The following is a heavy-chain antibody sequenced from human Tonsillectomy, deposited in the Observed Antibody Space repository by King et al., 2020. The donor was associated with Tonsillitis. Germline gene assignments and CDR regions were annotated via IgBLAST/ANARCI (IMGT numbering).Heavy chain of an antibody. CDR1: GYNFTNYW. CDR3: ARQHCSGGNCYSFDY. CDR2: IYPGDSDI. Sequence: QLVQSGAEVKKPGESLKISCKGFGYNFTNYWIGWVRQMPGKGLECMGIIYPGDSDIRYSPSFQGQVTISADKSVSTAYLQGSSLKASDTAMYYCARQHCSGGNCYSFDYWGQGTLVTVSS. V-gene: IGHV5-51*01. D-gene: IGHD2-15*01. J-gene: IGHJ4*02.